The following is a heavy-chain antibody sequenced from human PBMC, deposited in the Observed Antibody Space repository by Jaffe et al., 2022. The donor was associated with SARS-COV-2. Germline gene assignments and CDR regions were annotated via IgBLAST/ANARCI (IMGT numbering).Heavy chain of an antibody. V-gene: IGHV3-64*01. D-gene: IGHD6-25*01. CDR2: ISSNGVST. Sequence: EVQLVESGGGLVQPGGSLRLSCTGSGFSFISYAMHWVRQAPGKGLEYVSGISSNGVSTYYASSVKGRFIISRDNAKNTLYLQMGSLRAEDMAVYYCSRGGTATNDLFDYWGQGTLVTVSS. J-gene: IGHJ4*02. CDR3: SRGGTATNDLFDY. CDR1: GFSFISYA.